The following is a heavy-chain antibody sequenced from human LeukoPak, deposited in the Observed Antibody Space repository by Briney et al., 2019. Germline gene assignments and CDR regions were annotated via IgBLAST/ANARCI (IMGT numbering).Heavy chain of an antibody. J-gene: IGHJ4*02. Sequence: GGSLRLSCAASGFTFSDYYMSWIRQAPGKGLEWVSYISTSSGYTNYADSVKGRFTISRDNAKNSLYLLMNSLRAEDTSVYFCARVDEGRNGVTVGYWGQGTLVTVSS. CDR1: GFTFSDYY. D-gene: IGHD2-8*01. CDR3: ARVDEGRNGVTVGY. V-gene: IGHV3-11*06. CDR2: ISTSSGYT.